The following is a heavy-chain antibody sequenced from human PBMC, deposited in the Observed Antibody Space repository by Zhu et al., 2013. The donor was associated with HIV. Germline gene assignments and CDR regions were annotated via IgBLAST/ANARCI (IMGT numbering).Heavy chain of an antibody. CDR3: ARGLRAAQWLVNYYYMDV. D-gene: IGHD6-19*01. V-gene: IGHV1-2*02. Sequence: GASVKVSCKASGYTFTGYYMHWVRQAPGQGLEWMGWINPNSGGTNYAQKFQGRVTMTRDTSISTAYMELSRLRSDDTAVYYCARGLRAAQWLVNYYYMDVWGKGTTVTVSS. J-gene: IGHJ6*03. CDR1: GYTFTGYY. CDR2: INPNSGGT.